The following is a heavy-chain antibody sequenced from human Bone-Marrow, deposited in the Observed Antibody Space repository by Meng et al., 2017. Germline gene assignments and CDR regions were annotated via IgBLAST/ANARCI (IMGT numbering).Heavy chain of an antibody. Sequence: GESLKISCAASGFTFSSYAMHWVRQAPDKGLEWVAVISYDGSNKYYADSVKGRFTISRDNSKNTLYLQMNSLRAEDTAVYYCARAPDTAMVTALDYWGQGTLVTVSS. J-gene: IGHJ4*02. CDR2: ISYDGSNK. CDR3: ARAPDTAMVTALDY. V-gene: IGHV3-30*04. D-gene: IGHD5-18*01. CDR1: GFTFSSYA.